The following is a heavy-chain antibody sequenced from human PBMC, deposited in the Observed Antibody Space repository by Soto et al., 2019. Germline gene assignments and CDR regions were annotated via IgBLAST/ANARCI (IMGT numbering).Heavy chain of an antibody. Sequence: EVQLLESGGGLVQPGGSLRLSCATSGITFSSYAMSWVRQAPGKGLEWVSTISGSGGTTYYADSVKDRFTISRDNSKNTLYRQMYSRRAEDTAEYYCAKLRYDVSGFYFDYWGQGTLVTVSS. CDR3: AKLRYDVSGFYFDY. CDR1: GITFSSYA. CDR2: ISGSGGTT. D-gene: IGHD3-22*01. J-gene: IGHJ4*02. V-gene: IGHV3-23*01.